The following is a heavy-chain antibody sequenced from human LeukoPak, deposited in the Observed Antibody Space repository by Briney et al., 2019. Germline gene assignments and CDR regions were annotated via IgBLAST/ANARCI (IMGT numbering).Heavy chain of an antibody. CDR2: IIPIFGTA. J-gene: IGHJ5*02. CDR1: GGTFSSYA. Sequence: ASVKVSCKASGGTFSSYAISWVRQAPGQGLEWMGGIIPIFGTANYAQKFQGGVMITTDESTSTAYMELSSLRSEDTAVYYCARVYRSSLMYSSPAERGGWFDPWGQGTLVTVSS. V-gene: IGHV1-69*05. CDR3: ARVYRSSLMYSSPAERGGWFDP. D-gene: IGHD6-13*01.